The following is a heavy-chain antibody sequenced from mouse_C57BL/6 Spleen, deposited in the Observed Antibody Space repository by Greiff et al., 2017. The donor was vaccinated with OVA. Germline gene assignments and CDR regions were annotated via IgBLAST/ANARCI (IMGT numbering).Heavy chain of an antibody. CDR3: ARYYSNPWFAY. J-gene: IGHJ3*01. D-gene: IGHD2-5*01. CDR1: GYTFTDYY. CDR2: INPYNGGT. Sequence: EVQLQQSGPVLVKPGASVKMSCKASGYTFTDYYMNWVKQSHGKSLEWIGVINPYNGGTSYNQKFKGKATLTVDKSSSTAYMELNSLTSEDSAVYYCARYYSNPWFAYWGQGTLVTVSA. V-gene: IGHV1-19*01.